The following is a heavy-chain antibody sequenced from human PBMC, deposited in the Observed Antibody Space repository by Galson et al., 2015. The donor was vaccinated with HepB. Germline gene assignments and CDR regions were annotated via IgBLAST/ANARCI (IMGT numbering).Heavy chain of an antibody. CDR3: VHRTYISGDGWLWFDP. V-gene: IGHV2-5*02. J-gene: IGHJ5*02. CDR2: IYWDDDE. Sequence: LVKPTPTLTLTCTLSGVSLTTSGVGVGWIRQPPGKALEWLALIYWDDDERYSPSLKSRLSISKDTSKNQVVLTMTNMDPVDTATYYCVHRTYISGDGWLWFDPWGQGTLVTVSP. CDR1: GVSLTTSGVG. D-gene: IGHD5-18*01.